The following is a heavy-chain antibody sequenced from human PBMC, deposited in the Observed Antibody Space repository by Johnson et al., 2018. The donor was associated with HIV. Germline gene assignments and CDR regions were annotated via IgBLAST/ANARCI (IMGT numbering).Heavy chain of an antibody. J-gene: IGHJ3*02. Sequence: QVQLVESGGGVVQPGRSLRLSCAASGFTFSSYGMHWVRQAPGKGLEWVAVIYYDGSNKYYADSMKGRFTISRDNYQNTLYLQMNSLRAEDTAVYYCARDGVAGTSGDIWGQGTMVTVSS. D-gene: IGHD6-19*01. CDR2: IYYDGSNK. V-gene: IGHV3-30*03. CDR3: ARDGVAGTSGDI. CDR1: GFTFSSYG.